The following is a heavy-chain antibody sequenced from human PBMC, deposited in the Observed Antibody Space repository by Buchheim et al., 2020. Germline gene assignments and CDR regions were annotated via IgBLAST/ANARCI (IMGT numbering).Heavy chain of an antibody. J-gene: IGHJ4*02. CDR2: ISSSSSTI. CDR3: ARGVNYYDILTGLGY. D-gene: IGHD3-9*01. V-gene: IGHV3-48*01. Sequence: EVQLVESGGGLVQPGGSLRLSCAASGFTFSSYSMNWVRQAPGKGLEWVSYISSSSSTIYYADSVKGRFTISRDNAKNSMYLQMNSLRAEDTAVYYCARGVNYYDILTGLGYWGQGTL. CDR1: GFTFSSYS.